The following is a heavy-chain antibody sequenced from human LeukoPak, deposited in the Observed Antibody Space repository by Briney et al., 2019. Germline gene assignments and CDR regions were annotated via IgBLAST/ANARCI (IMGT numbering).Heavy chain of an antibody. Sequence: GGSLRLSCAASGLTFDDYAMHWVRQAPGKGLEWVSGISWNSGSIGYADSVKGRFTISRDNSKNTLYLQMNSLRAEDTAVYYCAKDPHYPTYYDFWSGSFDYWGQGTLVTVSS. V-gene: IGHV3-9*01. CDR2: ISWNSGSI. CDR1: GLTFDDYA. D-gene: IGHD3-3*01. J-gene: IGHJ4*02. CDR3: AKDPHYPTYYDFWSGSFDY.